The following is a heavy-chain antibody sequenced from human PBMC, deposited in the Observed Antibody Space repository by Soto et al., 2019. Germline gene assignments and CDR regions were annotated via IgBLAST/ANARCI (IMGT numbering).Heavy chain of an antibody. V-gene: IGHV3-11*05. Sequence: QVPLVESGGGLVKPGGSLRLSCAASGFTFSDYYMSWIRQAPGKGLEWVSYISSSSSYRNYADSVKGRFTISRDNAKNSLYLQMNSLRAEDTAVYYCARSVGATSIDYWGQGTLVTVSS. CDR2: ISSSSSYR. D-gene: IGHD1-26*01. CDR3: ARSVGATSIDY. CDR1: GFTFSDYY. J-gene: IGHJ4*02.